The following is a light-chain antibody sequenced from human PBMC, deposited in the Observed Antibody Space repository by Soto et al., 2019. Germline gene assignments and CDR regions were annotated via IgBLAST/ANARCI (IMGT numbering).Light chain of an antibody. Sequence: DIQMTQSPSTLSGSVGDRVTITCRASQTISSWLAWYQQKPGKAPKLLICDASSLESGVPSRFSGSGSGTEFALTISSLQPDDFATYYCQQYNSYPWTFGQGTKVDIK. CDR3: QQYNSYPWT. CDR2: DAS. J-gene: IGKJ1*01. V-gene: IGKV1-5*01. CDR1: QTISSW.